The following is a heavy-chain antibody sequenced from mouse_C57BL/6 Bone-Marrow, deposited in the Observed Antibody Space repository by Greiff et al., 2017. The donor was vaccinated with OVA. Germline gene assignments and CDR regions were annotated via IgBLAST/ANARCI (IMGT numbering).Heavy chain of an antibody. CDR1: GYTFTSYD. D-gene: IGHD1-1*01. CDR3: ARRVYYYGSSLDY. J-gene: IGHJ2*01. CDR2: IYPRDGST. Sequence: VQLVESGPELVKPGASVKLSCKASGYTFTSYDINWVKQRPGQGLEWIGWIYPRDGSTKYNEKFKGKATLTVDTSSSTAYMELHSLTSEDSAVYFCARRVYYYGSSLDYWGQGTTLTVSS. V-gene: IGHV1-85*01.